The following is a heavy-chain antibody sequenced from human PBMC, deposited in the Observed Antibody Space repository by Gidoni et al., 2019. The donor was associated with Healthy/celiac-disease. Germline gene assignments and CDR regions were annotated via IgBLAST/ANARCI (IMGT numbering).Heavy chain of an antibody. J-gene: IGHJ4*02. Sequence: EVQLLEPGGGLVQPGGSLRLSCAAPGFTFSSYAMSWVLQAPGKGLEWVSAISGSGGSTYYADSVKGRFTISRDNSKNALYLQMNSLGAEDTAVYYCAKRITMIVVAPADYWGQGTLVTVSS. V-gene: IGHV3-23*01. CDR2: ISGSGGST. CDR1: GFTFSSYA. CDR3: AKRITMIVVAPADY. D-gene: IGHD3-22*01.